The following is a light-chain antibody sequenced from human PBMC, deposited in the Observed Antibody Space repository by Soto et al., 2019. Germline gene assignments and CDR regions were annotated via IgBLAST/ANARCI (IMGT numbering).Light chain of an antibody. Sequence: QSALTQPASVSGSPGQSITISCTGTRSDIGSYNNVAWYQQHPGKAPTVMIFGVTKRPSGFSNRFFGSKSGNTASLTISGLQAEDEADYFCCSYAGSSIWVFGGGTKLTVL. CDR1: RSDIGSYNN. V-gene: IGLV2-23*02. J-gene: IGLJ3*02. CDR2: GVT. CDR3: CSYAGSSIWV.